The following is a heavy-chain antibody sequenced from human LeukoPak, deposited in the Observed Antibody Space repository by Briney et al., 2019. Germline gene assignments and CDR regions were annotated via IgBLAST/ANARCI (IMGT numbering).Heavy chain of an antibody. D-gene: IGHD4-17*01. J-gene: IGHJ4*02. CDR3: ARASTYGDYRLFDY. Sequence: PSETLSLTCTVSGGSISSSSYYWGWIRQPPGKGLEWIGYIYYSGSTYYNPSLKSRVTISVDTSKNQFSLKLSSVTAADTAVYYCARASTYGDYRLFDYWGQGTLVAVSS. CDR1: GGSISSSSYY. CDR2: IYYSGST. V-gene: IGHV4-31*03.